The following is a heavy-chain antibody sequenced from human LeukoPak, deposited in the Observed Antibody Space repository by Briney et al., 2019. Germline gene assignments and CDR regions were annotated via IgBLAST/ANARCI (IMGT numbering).Heavy chain of an antibody. D-gene: IGHD3-10*01. CDR1: GFTFSSYS. CDR3: ARLMLWFGELQPADY. CDR2: ISSSSSYI. J-gene: IGHJ4*02. Sequence: PGGSLRLSCAASGFTFSSYSMNWVRQAPGKGLEWVSSISSSSSYIYYADSVKGRFTISRDNAKNSLYLQMNSLRAEDTAVYHCARLMLWFGELQPADYWGQGTLVTVSS. V-gene: IGHV3-21*01.